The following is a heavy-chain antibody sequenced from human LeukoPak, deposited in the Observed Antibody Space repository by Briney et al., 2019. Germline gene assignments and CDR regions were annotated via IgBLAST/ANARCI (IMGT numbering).Heavy chain of an antibody. CDR1: GFTFSSYA. CDR2: ISGSGGST. V-gene: IGHV3-23*01. D-gene: IGHD4-17*01. CDR3: AKDPTTVTTGNWFDP. Sequence: GGSLRLSCAASGFTFSSYAMSWVRQAPGKGLEWVSAISGSGGSTYYADSVKGRFTISRDNSKNTLYLQMSSLRAEDTAVYYCAKDPTTVTTGNWFDPWGQGTLVTVSS. J-gene: IGHJ5*02.